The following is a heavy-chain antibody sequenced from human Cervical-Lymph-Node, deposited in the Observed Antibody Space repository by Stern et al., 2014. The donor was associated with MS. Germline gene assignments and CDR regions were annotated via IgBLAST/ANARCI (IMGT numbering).Heavy chain of an antibody. V-gene: IGHV3-11*01. CDR3: ARHLARLAAAGFNP. Sequence: QVQLVESGGGLVKPGGSLRLTCAASGFSFSDYYMSWVRQAPGKGLEWIAYISASGVATSHADAVKGRFPISRDNAKTSLYLQMHSLRVEDTAVYYCARHLARLAAAGFNPWGQGTLVTVSS. J-gene: IGHJ5*02. CDR1: GFSFSDYY. D-gene: IGHD6-13*01. CDR2: ISASGVAT.